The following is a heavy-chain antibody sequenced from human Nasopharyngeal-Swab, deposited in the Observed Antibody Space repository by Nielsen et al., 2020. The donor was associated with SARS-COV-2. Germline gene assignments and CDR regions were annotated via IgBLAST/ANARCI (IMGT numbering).Heavy chain of an antibody. CDR1: GFTFNTYA. J-gene: IGHJ6*02. CDR3: AKRPKYCSSTSCPLVNSCYHGMDV. CDR2: IGGSGGRT. D-gene: IGHD2-2*01. V-gene: IGHV3-23*01. Sequence: GGSLRLSCAASGFTFNTYAMSWVRQAPGRGLEWVSAIGGSGGRTYYAESVKGRFTISRDNSKNTVYLQMNSLRAEDTAVYYCAKRPKYCSSTSCPLVNSCYHGMDVWGQGTTVTVSS.